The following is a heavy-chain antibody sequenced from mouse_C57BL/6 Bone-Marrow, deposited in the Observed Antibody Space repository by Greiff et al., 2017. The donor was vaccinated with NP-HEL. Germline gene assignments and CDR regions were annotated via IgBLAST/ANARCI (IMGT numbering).Heavy chain of an antibody. J-gene: IGHJ3*01. V-gene: IGHV1-59*01. CDR1: GYTFTSYW. CDR2: IDPSDSYT. Sequence: QVQLQQSGAELVRPGTSVKLSCKASGYTFTSYWMHWVKQRPGQGLEWIGVIDPSDSYTNYNQKFKGKATLTVDTSSSTAYMQLSSLTSEDSAVYYCAKALFFAYWGQGTLVTVSA. D-gene: IGHD6-5*01. CDR3: AKALFFAY.